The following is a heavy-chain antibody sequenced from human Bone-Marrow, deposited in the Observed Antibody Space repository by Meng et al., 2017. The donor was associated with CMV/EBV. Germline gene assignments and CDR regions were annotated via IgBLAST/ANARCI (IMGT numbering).Heavy chain of an antibody. J-gene: IGHJ4*02. Sequence: QGRLVQSGAEVKKPGASVKVSCKVSGYTLTELSMHWVRQAPGKGLEWMGGFDPEDGETIYAQKFQGRVTMTEDTSTSTAYMELRSLRSDDTAVYYCARDRGPYQLLIHFDYWGQGTLVTVSS. CDR3: ARDRGPYQLLIHFDY. CDR1: GYTLTELS. CDR2: FDPEDGET. D-gene: IGHD2-2*01. V-gene: IGHV1-24*01.